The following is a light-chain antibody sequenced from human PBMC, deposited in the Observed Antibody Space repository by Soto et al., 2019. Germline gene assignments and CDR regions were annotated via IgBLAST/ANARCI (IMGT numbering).Light chain of an antibody. Sequence: QSVLTQPASVSGSPGQSITISCTGTSSDVGSYDLVSWYQQHPGNAPKLMIYEVSKRPSGVSDRFSGSKSGNTASLTISGLQADDEADYYCCSCATTTLFGGGTKLTVL. J-gene: IGLJ2*01. V-gene: IGLV2-23*02. CDR1: SSDVGSYDL. CDR3: CSCATTTL. CDR2: EVS.